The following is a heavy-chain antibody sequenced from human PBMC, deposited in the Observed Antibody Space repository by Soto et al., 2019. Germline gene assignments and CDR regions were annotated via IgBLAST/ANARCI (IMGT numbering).Heavy chain of an antibody. CDR1: GYTFTSYA. CDR3: ARSYSVGALYYYYGMDV. Sequence: QVQLVQSGAEVKKPGASVKVSCKASGYTFTSYAMHWVRQAPRQRLEWMGWINAGNGNTKYSQKFQGRVTITRDTSASTAYMELSSLRSEDTAVYYCARSYSVGALYYYYGMDVWGQGTTVTVSS. CDR2: INAGNGNT. D-gene: IGHD1-26*01. V-gene: IGHV1-3*01. J-gene: IGHJ6*02.